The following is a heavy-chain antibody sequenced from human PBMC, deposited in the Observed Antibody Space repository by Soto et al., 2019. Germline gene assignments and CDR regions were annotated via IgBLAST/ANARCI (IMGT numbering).Heavy chain of an antibody. V-gene: IGHV4-59*01. CDR2: IYYDGST. Sequence: SETLSLTCTVSGGSISTYYWSWIRQPPGKGLEWIGYIYYDGSTSYNPSLRSRVTISVDTSKNQFSLILSSVTSADTAVYYCARAMTTVTTIDYWGQGTLVTVSS. CDR3: ARAMTTVTTIDY. D-gene: IGHD4-17*01. J-gene: IGHJ4*02. CDR1: GGSISTYY.